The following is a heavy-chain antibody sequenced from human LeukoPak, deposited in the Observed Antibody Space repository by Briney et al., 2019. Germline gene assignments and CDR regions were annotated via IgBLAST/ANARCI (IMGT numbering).Heavy chain of an antibody. Sequence: GGSLRLSCAASGFTFSNTWMNWVRQAPGKGLEWVGRIKSKTDGGTTDYAAPVKGRFTISRDDSKNTLYLQMNSLKTEDTAVYYCSTTYYYDSSEGYWGQGTLVTVSS. CDR3: STTYYYDSSEGY. CDR1: GFTFSNTW. V-gene: IGHV3-15*07. CDR2: IKSKTDGGTT. J-gene: IGHJ4*02. D-gene: IGHD3-22*01.